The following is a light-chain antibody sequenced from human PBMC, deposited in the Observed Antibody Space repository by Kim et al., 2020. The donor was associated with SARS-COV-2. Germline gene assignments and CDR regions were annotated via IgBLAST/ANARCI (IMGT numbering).Light chain of an antibody. Sequence: LAPGERATHSCRASQSVSSSHLAWYQQKPGQAPRLLIYTASIRAAGVADRFTGSGSGTDFTLTISRLEPEDSAVYYCQQYDTSSYTFGPGTKLEI. V-gene: IGKV3-20*01. CDR2: TAS. J-gene: IGKJ2*01. CDR3: QQYDTSSYT. CDR1: QSVSSSH.